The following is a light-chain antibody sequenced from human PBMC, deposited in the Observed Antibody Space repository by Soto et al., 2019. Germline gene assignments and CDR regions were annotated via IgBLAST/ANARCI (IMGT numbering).Light chain of an antibody. CDR3: QQYDTYSRWT. V-gene: IGKV1-5*03. Sequence: DIQMTQSPSTLSASVGDRVTITCLASQSISSWLAWYQQKPGKAPKLLIFKASSLESGVPSRFSGSGSGTEFTLTISSLQPDDFATYYCQQYDTYSRWTFGQGTKVDIK. J-gene: IGKJ1*01. CDR2: KAS. CDR1: QSISSW.